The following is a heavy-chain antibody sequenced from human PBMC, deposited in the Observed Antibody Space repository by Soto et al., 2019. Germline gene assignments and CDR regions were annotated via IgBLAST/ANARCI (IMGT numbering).Heavy chain of an antibody. V-gene: IGHV3-23*01. CDR2: ISGSGGST. D-gene: IGHD6-13*01. Sequence: EVQLLESGGGLVQPGGSLRLSCAASGFTFSSYAMSWVRQAPGKGLEWVSAISGSGGSTYYADSVKGRFTISRDNSKNTLYRGMNSLRAEDTAVYYCPTFLGISSWYPPPEDCDYCGQGTLDIVSS. CDR1: GFTFSSYA. CDR3: PTFLGISSWYPPPEDCDY. J-gene: IGHJ4*02.